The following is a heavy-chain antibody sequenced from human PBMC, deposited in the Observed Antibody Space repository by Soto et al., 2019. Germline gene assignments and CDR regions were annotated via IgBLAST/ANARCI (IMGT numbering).Heavy chain of an antibody. V-gene: IGHV1-18*04. CDR3: ARARGYCSSTSCSNWFDP. Sequence: GASVKVSCKASGYTFTSYGISWVRQAPGQGLEWMGWISAYNGNTNYAQKLQGRVTMTTDTSTSTAYMELRSLRSDDTAVYYCARARGYCSSTSCSNWFDPWGQGTLVTVSS. CDR2: ISAYNGNT. D-gene: IGHD2-2*01. CDR1: GYTFTSYG. J-gene: IGHJ5*02.